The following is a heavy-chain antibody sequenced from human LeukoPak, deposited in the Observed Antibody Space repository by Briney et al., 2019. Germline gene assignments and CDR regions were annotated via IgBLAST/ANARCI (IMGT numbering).Heavy chain of an antibody. CDR2: INPNSGGT. V-gene: IGHV1-2*02. CDR3: ARDRVERYSSSSPLIDY. J-gene: IGHJ4*02. CDR1: GYTFTGYY. D-gene: IGHD6-13*01. Sequence: ASVKVSCKASGYTFTGYYMHWVRQAPGQGLEWMGWINPNSGGTNYAQKFQGRVTMTRATSISTAYMDLSRLRSEDPAVYYCARDRVERYSSSSPLIDYWGQGTLVTVSS.